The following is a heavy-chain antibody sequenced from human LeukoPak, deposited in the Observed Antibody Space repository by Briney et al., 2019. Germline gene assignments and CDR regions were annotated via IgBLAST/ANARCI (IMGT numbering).Heavy chain of an antibody. CDR1: GGSISSYY. CDR3: ARASITMVRGVRSWFDP. V-gene: IGHV4-59*08. D-gene: IGHD3-10*01. Sequence: SETLSLTCTVSGGSISSYYWSWIRQPPGKGLEWIGYIYYSGSTNYNPSLKSRVTISVDTSKNQFSLKLSSVTAADTAVYYCARASITMVRGVRSWFDPWGQGTLVTVSS. CDR2: IYYSGST. J-gene: IGHJ5*02.